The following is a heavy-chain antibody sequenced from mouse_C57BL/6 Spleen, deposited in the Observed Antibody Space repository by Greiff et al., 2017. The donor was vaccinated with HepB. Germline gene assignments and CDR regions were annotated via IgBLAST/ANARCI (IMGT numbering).Heavy chain of an antibody. J-gene: IGHJ1*03. CDR1: GYTFTDYN. Sequence: EVQLQQSGPELVKPGASVKMSCKASGYTFTDYNMHWVKQSHGKSLEWIGYINPNNGGTSYNQKFKGKATLTVNKSSSTAYMELRSLTSEDSAVYYCARGFYGSGYGYFDVWGTGTTVTVSS. V-gene: IGHV1-22*01. CDR2: INPNNGGT. D-gene: IGHD1-1*01. CDR3: ARGFYGSGYGYFDV.